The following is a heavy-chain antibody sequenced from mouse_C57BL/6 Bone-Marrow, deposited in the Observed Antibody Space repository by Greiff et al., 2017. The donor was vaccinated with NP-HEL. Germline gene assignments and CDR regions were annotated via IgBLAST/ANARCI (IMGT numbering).Heavy chain of an antibody. CDR2: IYPRSGNT. Sequence: VKLVESGAELARPGASVKLSCKASGYTFTSYGISWVKQRTGQGLEWIGEIYPRSGNTYYNEKFKGKATLTADKSSSTAYMELRSLTSEDSAVYFCAYYSNLGKNRGQGTTLTVSS. D-gene: IGHD2-5*01. CDR1: GYTFTSYG. V-gene: IGHV1-81*01. J-gene: IGHJ2*01. CDR3: AYYSNLGKN.